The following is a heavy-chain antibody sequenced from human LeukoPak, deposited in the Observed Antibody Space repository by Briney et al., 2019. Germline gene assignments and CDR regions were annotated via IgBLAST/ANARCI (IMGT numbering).Heavy chain of an antibody. D-gene: IGHD2-8*01. Sequence: SVKVSFKASGGTFISYTISWVRQAPGQGLEWMGRIIPILGIANYAQKFQGRVTITADKSTSTAYMELSSLRSEDTAVYYCARGVKNGLKVAYYFDYWGQGTLVTVSS. J-gene: IGHJ4*02. CDR3: ARGVKNGLKVAYYFDY. CDR2: IIPILGIA. CDR1: GGTFISYT. V-gene: IGHV1-69*02.